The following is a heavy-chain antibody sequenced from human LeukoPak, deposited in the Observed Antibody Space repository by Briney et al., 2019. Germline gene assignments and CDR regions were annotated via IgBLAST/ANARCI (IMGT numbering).Heavy chain of an antibody. V-gene: IGHV3-74*01. CDR2: INTDGSIT. Sequence: PSETLSLTCAVSGGSVSSGSYFWTWIRQPPGKGLVWVSRINTDGSITNYADSVKGRFSISRDNAKNTLYLQMSSLRAEDTAVYYCARDRGPRTGFMVREAYDYWGQGTLVTVSS. CDR3: ARDRGPRTGFMVREAYDY. CDR1: GGSVSSGSYF. J-gene: IGHJ4*02. D-gene: IGHD3-10*01.